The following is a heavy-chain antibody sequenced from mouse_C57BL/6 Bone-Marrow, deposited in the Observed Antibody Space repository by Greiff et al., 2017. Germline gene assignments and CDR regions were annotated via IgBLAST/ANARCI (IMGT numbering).Heavy chain of an antibody. V-gene: IGHV1-15*01. CDR3: TREVIYYDYDGGGPAWVAY. Sequence: QVQLQQSGAELVRPGASVTLSCKASGYTFTDYEMHWVKQTPVHGLEWIGAIDPETGGTAYNQKFKGKAILTADKSSSTAYMELRSLTSEDSAVYYCTREVIYYDYDGGGPAWVAYGGQGTLVTVSA. CDR1: GYTFTDYE. J-gene: IGHJ3*01. D-gene: IGHD2-4*01. CDR2: IDPETGGT.